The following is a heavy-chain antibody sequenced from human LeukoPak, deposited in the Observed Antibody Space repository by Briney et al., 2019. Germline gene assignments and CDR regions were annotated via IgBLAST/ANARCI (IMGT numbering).Heavy chain of an antibody. Sequence: SETLSLTCTVSGASMSSHYCSWIRQPPRKGMGWIGYIYYTVTTNHNPYLKSRVTISVDTSKNQFSLKLSSLTTADTAVYYCARATSWDQRNFDWPHWYLDLWGRGTLVTVSS. CDR1: GASMSSHY. CDR3: ARATSWDQRNFDWPHWYLDL. CDR2: IYYTVTT. J-gene: IGHJ2*01. D-gene: IGHD3-9*01. V-gene: IGHV4-59*11.